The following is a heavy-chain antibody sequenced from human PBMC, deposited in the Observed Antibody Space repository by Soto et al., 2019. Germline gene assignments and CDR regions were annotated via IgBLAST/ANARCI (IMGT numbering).Heavy chain of an antibody. CDR1: GYTFTSYG. Sequence: GSVKVSCKASGYTFTSYGISWVRQAPGQGLEWMGWISAYNGNTNYAQKLQGRVTMTTDTSTSTAYMELRSLRSDDTAVYYCARDTDDSSGYYYAFDIWGQGTMVTVSS. CDR3: ARDTDDSSGYYYAFDI. J-gene: IGHJ3*02. CDR2: ISAYNGNT. V-gene: IGHV1-18*01. D-gene: IGHD3-22*01.